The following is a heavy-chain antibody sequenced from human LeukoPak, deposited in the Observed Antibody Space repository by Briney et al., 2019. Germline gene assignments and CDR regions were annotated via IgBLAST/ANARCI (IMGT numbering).Heavy chain of an antibody. Sequence: ASVKVSCKTSGYTFTTYGLTWVRQAPGQGLEWMGWINPNSGGTDYAQKFQGRVTMTRDTSISTAYMELSRLRSDDTAVYYCARGGVAWELGSWWFDPWGQGTLVSVSS. J-gene: IGHJ5*02. CDR1: GYTFTTYG. V-gene: IGHV1-2*02. CDR3: ARGGVAWELGSWWFDP. CDR2: INPNSGGT. D-gene: IGHD1-26*01.